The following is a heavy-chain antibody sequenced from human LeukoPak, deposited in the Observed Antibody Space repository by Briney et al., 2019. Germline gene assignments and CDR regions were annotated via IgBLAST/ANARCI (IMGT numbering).Heavy chain of an antibody. Sequence: GGSLRLSCAASGFSFITYNMNWVRQAPGKGLEWVGRSKNKANSYTAEYAASVKGTFTISRDESKNSLYLQMNNLKTEDTAVYYCVRTLYYYDSGSYYDYFDYWGQGTLVTVSS. CDR3: VRTLYYYDSGSYYDYFDY. D-gene: IGHD3-10*01. CDR2: SKNKANSYTA. V-gene: IGHV3-72*01. CDR1: GFSFITYN. J-gene: IGHJ4*02.